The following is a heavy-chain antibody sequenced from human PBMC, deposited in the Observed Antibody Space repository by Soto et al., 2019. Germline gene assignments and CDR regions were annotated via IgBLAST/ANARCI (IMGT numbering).Heavy chain of an antibody. Sequence: EVQLVESGVGLVQPGGSLRLSCAASGFTFGSYPMHWVRQAPGKGLEYVSAISTNGDSTFYANSVKGRFTMSRDNSQNTLYLKMGSLRAEDMGVYYCAREGMSRPRWVFDYWGQGTLVTASS. J-gene: IGHJ4*02. CDR2: ISTNGDST. CDR1: GFTFGSYP. CDR3: AREGMSRPRWVFDY. V-gene: IGHV3-64*01. D-gene: IGHD6-13*01.